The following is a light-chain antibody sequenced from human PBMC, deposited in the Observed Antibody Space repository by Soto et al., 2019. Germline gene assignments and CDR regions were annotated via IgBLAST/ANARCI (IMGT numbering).Light chain of an antibody. Sequence: QSVLTQPASVSGSPGQSITIPCTGTSSDVGAFNFVSWYQQHPGKAPKLMIYDVRHRPSGVSDRFSGSKSGNTASLTIYGLQAEDEADYYCTSHTTTSPPVLFGGGTQLTVL. J-gene: IGLJ2*01. CDR3: TSHTTTSPPVL. CDR2: DVR. CDR1: SSDVGAFNF. V-gene: IGLV2-14*03.